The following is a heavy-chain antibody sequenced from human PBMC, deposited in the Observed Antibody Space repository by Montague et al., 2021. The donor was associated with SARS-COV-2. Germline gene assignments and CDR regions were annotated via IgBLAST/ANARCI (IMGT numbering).Heavy chain of an antibody. CDR1: GGSFSGYY. CDR3: ARDRDDPLTGYSNDAFDI. Sequence: SETLSLTCAVYGGSFSGYYWSWIRQPAGKGLEWIGRIYTSGTTTYNPSLESRVTISLDTSKNQFSLKLSSVTAADTAIYYCARDRDDPLTGYSNDAFDIWGQGTMVTVSS. CDR2: IYTSGTT. J-gene: IGHJ3*02. V-gene: IGHV4-4*07. D-gene: IGHD3-9*01.